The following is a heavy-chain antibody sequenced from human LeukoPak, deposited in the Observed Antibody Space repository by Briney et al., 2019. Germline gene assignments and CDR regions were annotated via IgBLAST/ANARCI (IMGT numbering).Heavy chain of an antibody. J-gene: IGHJ4*02. Sequence: ASVKVSCKASGYTFTSYGISWVRQAPGQGLEWMGWFSAYNGNTNYAQKLQGRVTMTTDTSTSTAYMELRSLRSDDTAVYYCARDGYDSSGYYSDYFDYWGQGTLVTVSS. CDR1: GYTFTSYG. V-gene: IGHV1-18*01. CDR2: FSAYNGNT. CDR3: ARDGYDSSGYYSDYFDY. D-gene: IGHD3-22*01.